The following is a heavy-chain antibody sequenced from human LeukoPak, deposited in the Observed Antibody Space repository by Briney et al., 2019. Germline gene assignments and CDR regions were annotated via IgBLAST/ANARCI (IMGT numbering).Heavy chain of an antibody. D-gene: IGHD5-18*01. J-gene: IGHJ4*01. CDR2: IYYSGST. CDR3: ARGDARGYSYGHFHFDH. CDR1: GGSFSGYY. Sequence: SETLSLTCAVYGGSFSGYYWSWIRQPPGKGLEWIGYIYYSGSTNYNPSLKCRVTVSVDTSKNQFSLKLSSVTAADTAVYYCARGDARGYSYGHFHFDHWGHGTLVTVSS. V-gene: IGHV4-59*01.